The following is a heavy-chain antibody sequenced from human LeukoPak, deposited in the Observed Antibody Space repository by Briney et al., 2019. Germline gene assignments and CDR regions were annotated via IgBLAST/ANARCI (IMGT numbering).Heavy chain of an antibody. CDR1: GFTFSGSA. Sequence: PGGSLRLSCAASGFTFSGSAMHWVRQASGKGLGWVGRIRSKTNHYATAYAASVKGRFNISRDDSKNTAYLQMNSLKTEDTAVYYCARRLSGSYFFDYWGQGTLVTVSS. J-gene: IGHJ4*02. V-gene: IGHV3-73*01. CDR2: IRSKTNHYAT. CDR3: ARRLSGSYFFDY. D-gene: IGHD1-26*01.